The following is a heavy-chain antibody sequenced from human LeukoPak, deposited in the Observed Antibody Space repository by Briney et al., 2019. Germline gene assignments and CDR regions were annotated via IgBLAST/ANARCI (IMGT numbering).Heavy chain of an antibody. Sequence: SETLSLTCTVSGGSVSSSSSYWNWIRQPPGKGLEWIGYIYYSGSTNYNPSLESRVTISLDTSKNQFSLKLKSVTAADTAVYYSTRRRPGGDFDYWGQGTLVTVSS. CDR1: GGSVSSSSSY. CDR3: TRRRPGGDFDY. D-gene: IGHD2-2*01. V-gene: IGHV4-61*01. J-gene: IGHJ4*02. CDR2: IYYSGST.